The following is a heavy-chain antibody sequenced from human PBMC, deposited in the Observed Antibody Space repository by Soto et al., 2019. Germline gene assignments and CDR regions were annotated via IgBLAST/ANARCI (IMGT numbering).Heavy chain of an antibody. CDR1: GGTFSSYT. D-gene: IGHD1-20*01. Sequence: SVKVSCKASGGTFSSYTISWVRQAPGQGLEWMGRIIPILGIANYAQKFQGRVTITADKSTSTAYMELSSLRSEDTAVYYCARIRITGTPGGFDPWGQGTLVNVS. J-gene: IGHJ5*02. V-gene: IGHV1-69*02. CDR3: ARIRITGTPGGFDP. CDR2: IIPILGIA.